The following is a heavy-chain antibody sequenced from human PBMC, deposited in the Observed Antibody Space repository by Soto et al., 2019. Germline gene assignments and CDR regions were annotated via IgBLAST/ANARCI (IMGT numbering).Heavy chain of an antibody. Sequence: SETLSLTCTVSGGSVSSGSYYWSWIRQPPGKGLEWIGYIYYSGSTNYNPSLKSRVTISVDTSKNQFSLKLSSVTAADTAVYYCARAGYDSSGYHPSLDYWGQGTLVTVSS. CDR1: GGSVSSGSYY. V-gene: IGHV4-61*01. CDR3: ARAGYDSSGYHPSLDY. J-gene: IGHJ4*02. CDR2: IYYSGST. D-gene: IGHD3-22*01.